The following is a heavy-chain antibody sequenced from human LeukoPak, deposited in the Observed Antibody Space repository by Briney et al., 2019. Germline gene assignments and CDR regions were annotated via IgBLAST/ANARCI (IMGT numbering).Heavy chain of an antibody. V-gene: IGHV4-39*01. J-gene: IGHJ4*02. Sequence: PSETLSLTYTVSGGSISSSSYYWGWIRQPPGKGLEWIGSIYYSGSTYYNPSLKSRITISVDTSKNQFSLKLSSVTAADTAVYYCATLGYCSGGSCRYFDYWGQGTLVTVSS. CDR1: GGSISSSSYY. D-gene: IGHD2-15*01. CDR3: ATLGYCSGGSCRYFDY. CDR2: IYYSGST.